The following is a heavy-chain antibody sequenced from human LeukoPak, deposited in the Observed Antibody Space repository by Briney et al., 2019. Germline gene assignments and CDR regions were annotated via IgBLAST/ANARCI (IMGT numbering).Heavy chain of an antibody. V-gene: IGHV4-4*07. Sequence: SETLSLTCTVSGGSISSYYWSWIRQPAGKGLEWIGRIYTSGSTNYNPSLKSRVTMSVDTSKNQFSLKLSSVTAADTAVYYCARSTDFWSGYYSQIDYWGQGTLVTVSS. CDR1: GGSISSYY. J-gene: IGHJ4*02. CDR2: IYTSGST. CDR3: ARSTDFWSGYYSQIDY. D-gene: IGHD3-3*01.